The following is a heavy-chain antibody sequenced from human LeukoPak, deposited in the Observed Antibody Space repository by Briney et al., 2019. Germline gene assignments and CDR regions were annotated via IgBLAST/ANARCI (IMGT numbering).Heavy chain of an antibody. CDR1: GGSISSSSYY. CDR2: IYYSGST. Sequence: SETLSLTCTVSGGSISSSSYYWGWIRQPPGKGLEWIGSIYYSGSTYYNPSLKSRVTISVDTSKNQFSLKLSSVTAADTAVYYCARERRDYGGNSPLGYWGQGTLVTVSS. J-gene: IGHJ4*02. V-gene: IGHV4-39*07. D-gene: IGHD4-23*01. CDR3: ARERRDYGGNSPLGY.